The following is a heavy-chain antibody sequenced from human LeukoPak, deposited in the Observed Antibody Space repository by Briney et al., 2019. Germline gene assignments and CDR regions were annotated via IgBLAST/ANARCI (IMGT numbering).Heavy chain of an antibody. V-gene: IGHV4-34*01. CDR3: ARARIVGATRPWYFDL. J-gene: IGHJ2*01. CDR1: GGSFSGYY. CDR2: INHCGST. D-gene: IGHD1-26*01. Sequence: SETLSLTCAVYGGSFSGYYWSWIRQPPGKGLEWIGEINHCGSTNYNPSLKSRVTISVDTSKNQFSLKLSSVTAADTAVYYCARARIVGATRPWYFDLWGRGTLVTVSS.